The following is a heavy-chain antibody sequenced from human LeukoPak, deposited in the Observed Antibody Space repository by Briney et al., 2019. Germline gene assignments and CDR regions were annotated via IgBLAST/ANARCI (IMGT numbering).Heavy chain of an antibody. CDR3: ARLQYFDMDV. V-gene: IGHV4-61*02. CDR2: VSASGST. J-gene: IGHJ6*03. Sequence: PSQTLSLTRTLTVGSVSSGLYYSTWIRQPAGKGLEWVGRVSASGSTDYNPSLKRPVTISVDSCKKQFSPRICSLTDAHPPVYYCARLQYFDMDVWGKGTTVTVSS. CDR1: VGSVSSGLYY. D-gene: IGHD4-11*01.